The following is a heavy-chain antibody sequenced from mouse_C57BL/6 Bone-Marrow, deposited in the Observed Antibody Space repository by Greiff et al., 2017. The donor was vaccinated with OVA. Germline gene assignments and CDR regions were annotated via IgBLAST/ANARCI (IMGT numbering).Heavy chain of an antibody. CDR3: ARGTEYYGSSWYFDV. V-gene: IGHV1-64*01. J-gene: IGHJ1*03. CDR1: GYTFTSYW. D-gene: IGHD1-1*01. CDR2: IHPNSGST. Sequence: QVQLQQPGAELVKPGASVKLSCKASGYTFTSYWMHWVKQRPGQGLEWIGMIHPNSGSTNYNEKFKSKATLTVDKSSSTAYMQLSSLTSEDSAVYYCARGTEYYGSSWYFDVWGTGTTVTVSS.